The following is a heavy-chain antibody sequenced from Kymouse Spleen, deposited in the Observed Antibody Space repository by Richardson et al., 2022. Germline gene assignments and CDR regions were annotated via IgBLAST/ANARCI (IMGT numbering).Heavy chain of an antibody. V-gene: IGHV4-39*01. Sequence: QLQLQESGPGLVKPSETLSLTCTVSGGSISSSSYYWGWIRQPPGKGLEWIGSIYYSGSTYYNPSLKSRVTISVDTSKNQFSLKLSSVTAADTAVYYCARQTSSSWYFNWFDPWGQGTLVTVSS. CDR1: GGSISSSSYY. CDR2: IYYSGST. D-gene: IGHD6-13*01. CDR3: ARQTSSSWYFNWFDP. J-gene: IGHJ5*02.